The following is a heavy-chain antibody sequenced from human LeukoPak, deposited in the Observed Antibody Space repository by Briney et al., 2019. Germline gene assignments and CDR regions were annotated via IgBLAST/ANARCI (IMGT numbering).Heavy chain of an antibody. V-gene: IGHV4-34*01. CDR2: INHSGST. CDR1: GYSVSSGYY. Sequence: SETLSLTCSVSGYSVSSGYYWSWIRQPPGKGLEWIGEINHSGSTNYNPSLKSRVTISVDTSKNQFSLKLSSVTAADTAVYYCARHTMRKGAFDIWGQGTMVTVSS. CDR3: ARHTMRKGAFDI. J-gene: IGHJ3*02. D-gene: IGHD2-2*01.